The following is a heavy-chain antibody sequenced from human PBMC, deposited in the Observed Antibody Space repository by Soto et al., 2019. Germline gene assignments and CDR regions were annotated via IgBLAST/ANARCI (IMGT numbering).Heavy chain of an antibody. V-gene: IGHV3-30-3*01. J-gene: IGHJ4*01. CDR1: GFTFTTYS. CDR3: ASDRGQRLVFGDFYFYY. Sequence: QVRLVESGGGVVQPGRSLRLSCAGSGFTFTTYSMHWVRQAPGKGLEWVAVISYDGSNKYYADSVRGRFTISRDNAKNTLYLPMNSLTSDDTALYYCASDRGQRLVFGDFYFYYWGHGSPVTV. CDR2: ISYDGSNK. D-gene: IGHD6-25*01.